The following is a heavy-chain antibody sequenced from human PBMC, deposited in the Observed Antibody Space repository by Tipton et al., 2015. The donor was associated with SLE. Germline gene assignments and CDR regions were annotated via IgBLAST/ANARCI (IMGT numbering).Heavy chain of an antibody. D-gene: IGHD4-17*01. CDR2: ISYDGSNK. J-gene: IGHJ3*02. Sequence: SLRLSCAASGFTFSSYAMHWVRQAPGKGLEWVAVISYDGSNKYYADSVKRRFTISRDNSKNTLYLQMNSLRAEDTAVYYCARDPMTWVTRDAFDIWGQGTMVTVSS. CDR3: ARDPMTWVTRDAFDI. V-gene: IGHV3-30*04. CDR1: GFTFSSYA.